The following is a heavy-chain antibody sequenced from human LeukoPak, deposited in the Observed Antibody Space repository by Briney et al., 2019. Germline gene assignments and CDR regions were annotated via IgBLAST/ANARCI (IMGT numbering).Heavy chain of an antibody. CDR2: ISAYNGNT. CDR3: ARDRIHEALAVAPDY. D-gene: IGHD6-19*01. CDR1: GYTFTSYG. J-gene: IGHJ4*02. V-gene: IGHV1-18*01. Sequence: ASVKVSCKASGYTFTSYGISWVRQAPGQGLEWMGWISAYNGNTNYAQKLQGRVTMTTDTSTSTAYMELRSLRSDDTAVHYCARDRIHEALAVAPDYWGQGTLVTVSS.